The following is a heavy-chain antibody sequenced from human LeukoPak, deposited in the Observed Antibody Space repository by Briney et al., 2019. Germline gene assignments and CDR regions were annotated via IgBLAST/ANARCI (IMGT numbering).Heavy chain of an antibody. V-gene: IGHV3-53*01. J-gene: IGHJ5*02. Sequence: GGSLRLSCAASGFTVRSHFMSWVRRAPGKGLEGVSVIYSGGSTYYADSVKGRFTISRDNSKNTLSLKMNSLRAEETAVYYCAREGGSGSYYQSWGQGTLVTVSS. D-gene: IGHD3-10*01. CDR2: IYSGGST. CDR3: AREGGSGSYYQS. CDR1: GFTVRSHF.